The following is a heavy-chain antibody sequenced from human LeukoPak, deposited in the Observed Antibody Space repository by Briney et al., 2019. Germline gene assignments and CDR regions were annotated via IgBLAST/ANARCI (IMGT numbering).Heavy chain of an antibody. Sequence: GGSLRLSCAASGFTFSSYWMSWVRQAPGKGLEWVANIKQDGSEKYYVDSVKGRFTISRDNAKNSLYLQMNGLRAEDTAIYYCARDPYNGNYGDSYYYYMDVWGKGTTVTISS. CDR1: GFTFSSYW. V-gene: IGHV3-7*01. J-gene: IGHJ6*03. CDR2: IKQDGSEK. D-gene: IGHD1-26*01. CDR3: ARDPYNGNYGDSYYYYMDV.